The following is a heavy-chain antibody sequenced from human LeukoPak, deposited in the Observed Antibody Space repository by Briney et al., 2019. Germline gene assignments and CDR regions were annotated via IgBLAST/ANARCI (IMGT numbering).Heavy chain of an antibody. V-gene: IGHV3-15*01. D-gene: IGHD3-10*01. CDR2: IKSKTDYGTT. CDR3: ARGLGRELDGAFDI. Sequence: PGGSLTLSCTASGLTFSNAWMSWVRQAPQKGLEWVGRIKSKTDYGTTDHAAPVQGRFTISRDDSKNTLYLQMNSLRAEDTAVYYCARGLGRELDGAFDIWGQGTMVTVSS. J-gene: IGHJ3*02. CDR1: GLTFSNAW.